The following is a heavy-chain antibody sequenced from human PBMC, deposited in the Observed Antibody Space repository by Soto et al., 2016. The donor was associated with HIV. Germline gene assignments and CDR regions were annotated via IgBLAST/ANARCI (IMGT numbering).Heavy chain of an antibody. CDR3: ARGRGSYDSSGCYFEAFDI. CDR1: GFTFSSYD. Sequence: EVQLVESGGGLVQPGGSLRLSCAASGFTFSSYDMHWVRQATGKGLEWVSGIGTAGDTYYPGSVKGRFTISRENAKNSLYLQMNSLRAGDTAVYYCARGRGSYDSSGCYFEAFDIWGQGTMVTVSS. J-gene: IGHJ3*02. V-gene: IGHV3-13*04. D-gene: IGHD6-19*01. CDR2: IGTAGDT.